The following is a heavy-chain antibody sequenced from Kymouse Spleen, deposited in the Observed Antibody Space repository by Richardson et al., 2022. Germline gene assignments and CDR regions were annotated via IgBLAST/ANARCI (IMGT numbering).Heavy chain of an antibody. V-gene: IGHV4-59*01. J-gene: IGHJ4*02. CDR2: IYYSGST. CDR3: ARDTIFGVVIPFDY. D-gene: IGHD3-3*01. CDR1: GGSISSYY. Sequence: QVQLQESGPGLVKPSETLSLTCTVSGGSISSYYWSWIRQPPGKGLEWIGYIYYSGSTNYNPSLKSRVTISVDTSKNQFSLKLSSVTAADTAVYYCARDTIFGVVIPFDYWGQGTLVTVSS.